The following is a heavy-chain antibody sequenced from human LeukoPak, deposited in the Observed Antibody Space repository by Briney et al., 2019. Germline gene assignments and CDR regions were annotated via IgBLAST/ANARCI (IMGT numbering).Heavy chain of an antibody. CDR3: APRYSSGPVDFDY. J-gene: IGHJ4*02. CDR2: IYHSGST. D-gene: IGHD6-19*01. V-gene: IGHV4-38-2*02. CDR1: GYSISSGYY. Sequence: SETLSLTCTVSGYSISSGYYWGWIRQPPGKGLEWIGSIYHSGSTNYNPSLKSRVTISVDTSKNQFSLKLSSVTAADTAVYYCAPRYSSGPVDFDYWGQGTLVTVSS.